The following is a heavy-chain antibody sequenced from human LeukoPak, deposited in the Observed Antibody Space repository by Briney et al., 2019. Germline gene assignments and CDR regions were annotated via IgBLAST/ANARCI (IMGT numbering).Heavy chain of an antibody. CDR1: GFSFDDYY. D-gene: IGHD1-26*01. CDR3: ARDNYSGSRYFDH. J-gene: IGHJ4*02. V-gene: IGHV3-11*04. CDR2: ISSSGRTM. Sequence: GGSLRLSCAASGFSFDDYYMSWVRQAPGKGLEWVSYISSSGRTMYYADSVKGRFTVSRDNAKNSLYLQMNSLRAEDTAIYYCARDNYSGSRYFDHWGQGTLVTVSS.